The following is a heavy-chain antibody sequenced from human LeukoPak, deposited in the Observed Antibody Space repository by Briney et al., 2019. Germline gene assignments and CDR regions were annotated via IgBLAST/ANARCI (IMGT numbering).Heavy chain of an antibody. CDR1: GYSFTTYW. Sequence: GESLKISCRASGYSFTTYWIGWVRQMPGKGLEWMGVIFPADSDTSYSPSFQGQVTISADRSISTAYLQWSSLKASDTGMYYCASVYSSTSWDYWGQGTLVTVSS. V-gene: IGHV5-51*01. D-gene: IGHD6-13*01. J-gene: IGHJ4*02. CDR2: IFPADSDT. CDR3: ASVYSSTSWDY.